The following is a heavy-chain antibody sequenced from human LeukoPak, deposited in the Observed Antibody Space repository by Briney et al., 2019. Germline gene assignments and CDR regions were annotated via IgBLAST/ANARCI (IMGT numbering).Heavy chain of an antibody. CDR1: GFTFSSYS. D-gene: IGHD3-22*01. V-gene: IGHV3-21*01. CDR2: ISSSSSYI. CDR3: AKDRHYSDSSGYWTSSYYYMDF. J-gene: IGHJ6*03. Sequence: PGGSLRLSCAASGFTFSSYSVNWVRQAPGKWLEWVSCISSSSSYIHYADSVKGRFTISRDNAKNSLYLQMNSLRAEDTAVYYCAKDRHYSDSSGYWTSSYYYMDFWGKGTTVTVSS.